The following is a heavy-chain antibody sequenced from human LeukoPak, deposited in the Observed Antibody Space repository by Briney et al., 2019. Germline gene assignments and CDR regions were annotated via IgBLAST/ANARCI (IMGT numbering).Heavy chain of an antibody. Sequence: GGSLRLSCAASGFTFSSYGMHWVRQAPGKGLEWVAVIWYDGSNKYYADSVKGRFTISRDNSKNTLYLQMNSLRAEDTAVYYCARDSYGDPKGNGMDVWGQGTTVTVSS. V-gene: IGHV3-33*01. CDR3: ARDSYGDPKGNGMDV. J-gene: IGHJ6*02. CDR1: GFTFSSYG. D-gene: IGHD4-17*01. CDR2: IWYDGSNK.